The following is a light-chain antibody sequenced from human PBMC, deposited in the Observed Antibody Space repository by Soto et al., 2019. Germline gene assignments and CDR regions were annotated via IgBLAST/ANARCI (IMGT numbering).Light chain of an antibody. CDR3: QLYGSSPTYT. CDR2: GAS. CDR1: QSVSSSY. Sequence: EIVLTQSPGTLSLSPGERATLSCRASQSVSSSYLAWYQQKPGQAPRLLIYGASSRPTGIPDRFSGSGSGTHFTLTISRLEPEDFAVYYCQLYGSSPTYTFGQGTKLEIK. J-gene: IGKJ2*01. V-gene: IGKV3-20*01.